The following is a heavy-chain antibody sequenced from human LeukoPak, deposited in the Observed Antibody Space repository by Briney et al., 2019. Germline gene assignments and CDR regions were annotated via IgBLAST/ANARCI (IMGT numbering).Heavy chain of an antibody. CDR1: GFTVRSHY. CDR3: TTESCSSTSCYAPKDFDY. V-gene: IGHV3-53*01. D-gene: IGHD2-2*01. Sequence: GGSLRLSCAASGFTVRSHYMNWVRQAPGKGLEGVSVIYSGGSTNSADSVKGRFTISRDISKNTLFLQMNSLKTEDTAVYYCTTESCSSTSCYAPKDFDYWGQGTLVTVSS. CDR2: IYSGGST. J-gene: IGHJ4*02.